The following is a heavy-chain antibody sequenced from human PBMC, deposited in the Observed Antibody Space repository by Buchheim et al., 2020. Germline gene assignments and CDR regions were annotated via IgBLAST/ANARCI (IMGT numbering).Heavy chain of an antibody. Sequence: EVQLVESGGGLVQPGGSLRLSCAASGFTFSSYSMNWVRQAPGKGLEWVSYISSSSSTIYYADSVKGRFTISRDNAKTSLYLQMNSLRAEDTAVYYCARAFGVAGRRPFDPWGQGTL. CDR1: GFTFSSYS. J-gene: IGHJ5*02. CDR2: ISSSSSTI. CDR3: ARAFGVAGRRPFDP. D-gene: IGHD3-3*01. V-gene: IGHV3-48*04.